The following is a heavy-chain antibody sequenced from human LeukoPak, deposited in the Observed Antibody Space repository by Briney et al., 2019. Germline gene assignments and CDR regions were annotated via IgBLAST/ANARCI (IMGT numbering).Heavy chain of an antibody. Sequence: SGGSLRLSCAASGFTFSSYAMSWGRQAPGKGLEWVSGVSGSGGSTYYADSVKGRFTISRDNSKNTLYLQMNSLRAEDTVVYYCAKDLDIVATITGNWGQGTLVTVSS. V-gene: IGHV3-23*01. CDR1: GFTFSSYA. CDR3: AKDLDIVATITGN. D-gene: IGHD5-12*01. CDR2: VSGSGGST. J-gene: IGHJ4*02.